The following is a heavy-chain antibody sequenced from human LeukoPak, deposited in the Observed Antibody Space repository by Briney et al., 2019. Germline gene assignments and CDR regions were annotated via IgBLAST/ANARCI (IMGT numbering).Heavy chain of an antibody. D-gene: IGHD3-10*01. V-gene: IGHV3-30*18. Sequence: GGSLGLSCAASGFTFSSYGMHWVRQAPGKGLEWVAVISYDGSNKYYADSVKGRFTISRDNSKNTLYLQMSSLRAEDTAVYYCAKDRDPAGGPRPFDPWGQGTLITVSS. J-gene: IGHJ5*02. CDR1: GFTFSSYG. CDR3: AKDRDPAGGPRPFDP. CDR2: ISYDGSNK.